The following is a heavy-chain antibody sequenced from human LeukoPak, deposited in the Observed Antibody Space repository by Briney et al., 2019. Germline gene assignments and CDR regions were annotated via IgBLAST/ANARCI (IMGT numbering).Heavy chain of an antibody. CDR3: ASCTNRAY. CDR2: SRDKGNGYTT. J-gene: IGHJ4*02. D-gene: IGHD1-14*01. Sequence: GGSLRLSCATSGFTFSDHFMDWVRQAPGKGLEWVARSRDKGNGYTTEYAASVAGRFRISRDDSTLSLYLQMNSLRSEDTAVYYCASCTNRAYWGQGTLVTVSS. CDR1: GFTFSDHF. V-gene: IGHV3-72*01.